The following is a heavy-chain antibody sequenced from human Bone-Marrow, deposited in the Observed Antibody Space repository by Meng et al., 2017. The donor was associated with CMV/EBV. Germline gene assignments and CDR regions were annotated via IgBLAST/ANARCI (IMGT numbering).Heavy chain of an antibody. V-gene: IGHV3-30-3*01. CDR3: ARGPISSCSSTSCYSSSMDV. CDR1: GFTFSSYA. Sequence: GGSLRLSCAASGFTFSSYAMHWVRQAPGKGLEWVAVISYDGSNKYYADSVKGRFTISRDNSKNTLYLQMNSLRAEDTAVYYCARGPISSCSSTSCYSSSMDVWGQGTTVTVSS. CDR2: ISYDGSNK. D-gene: IGHD2-2*01. J-gene: IGHJ6*02.